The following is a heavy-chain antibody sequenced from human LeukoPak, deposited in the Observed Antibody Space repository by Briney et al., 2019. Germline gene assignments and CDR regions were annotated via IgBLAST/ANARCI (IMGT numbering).Heavy chain of an antibody. CDR1: GGSISSSSYY. CDR3: ARAGLREYYYDSSYYFDY. J-gene: IGHJ4*02. CDR2: IYYSGST. V-gene: IGHV4-39*07. Sequence: PSETLSLTCTVSGGSISSSSYYWGWIRQPPGKGLEWIGSIYYSGSTYYNPSLKSRVTISVDTSKNQFSLKLSSVTAADTAVYYCARAGLREYYYDSSYYFDYWGQGTLVTVSS. D-gene: IGHD3-22*01.